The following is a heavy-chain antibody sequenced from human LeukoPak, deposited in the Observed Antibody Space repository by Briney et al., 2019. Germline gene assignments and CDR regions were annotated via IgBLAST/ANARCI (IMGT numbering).Heavy chain of an antibody. CDR1: GYSISSGYYY. Sequence: SETLSLTCAVSGYSISSGYYYWGWIRQPPGKGLEWIGNIYHSGSTYYSPSLKSRVTISVDTSKNQFSLKLSSVTAADTAVYYCARGPQSYYYMDVWGKGTTVTVSS. CDR2: IYHSGST. V-gene: IGHV4-38-2*01. CDR3: ARGPQSYYYMDV. J-gene: IGHJ6*03.